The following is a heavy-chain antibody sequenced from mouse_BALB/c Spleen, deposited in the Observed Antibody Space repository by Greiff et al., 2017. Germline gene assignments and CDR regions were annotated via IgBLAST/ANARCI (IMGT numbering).Heavy chain of an antibody. CDR2: ISTYYGDA. Sequence: QVQLKESGAELVRPGVSVKISCKGSGYTFTDYAMHWVKQSRAKSLEWIGVISTYYGDASYNQKFKGKATMTVDKSSSTAYMELARLTSEDSAIYYCARGLRQGAMDYWGQGTSVTVSS. D-gene: IGHD2-4*01. CDR1: GYTFTDYA. CDR3: ARGLRQGAMDY. J-gene: IGHJ4*01. V-gene: IGHV1S137*01.